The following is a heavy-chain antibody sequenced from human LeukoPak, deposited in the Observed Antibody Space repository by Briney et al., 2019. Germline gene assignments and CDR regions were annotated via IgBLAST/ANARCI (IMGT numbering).Heavy chain of an antibody. V-gene: IGHV3-9*01. J-gene: IGHJ4*02. CDR2: INWNSGSK. D-gene: IGHD3-22*01. CDR3: AKDFSSGYYYFDY. Sequence: GGSLRLSCAASGLTVSSNCMSWVRQAPGKGLEWVSGINWNSGSKHYADSVKGRFTISRDNAKNSLYLQMNSLRAEDTALYFCAKDFSSGYYYFDYWGQGTLVTVSS. CDR1: GLTVSSNC.